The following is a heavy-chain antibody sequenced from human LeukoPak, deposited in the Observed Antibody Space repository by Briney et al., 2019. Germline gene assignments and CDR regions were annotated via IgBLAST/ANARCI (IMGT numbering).Heavy chain of an antibody. CDR2: IRYTGET. V-gene: IGHV3-48*01. CDR1: GFIFSQYS. CDR3: ARDAGNSGYGCDL. D-gene: IGHD5-12*01. Sequence: GGSLRVSCAASGFIFSQYSMNRVRQAPGKGLEWVSHIRYTGETFYADSVKGRFTISKDNARNSLYLQMNDLRGEDTAIYYCARDAGNSGYGCDLWGQGTLVTVSS. J-gene: IGHJ5*02.